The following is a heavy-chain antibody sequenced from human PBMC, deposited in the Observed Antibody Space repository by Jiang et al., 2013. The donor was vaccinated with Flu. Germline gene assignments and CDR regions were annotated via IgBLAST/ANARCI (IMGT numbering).Heavy chain of an antibody. J-gene: IGHJ4*02. CDR3: ARGRTIFGVVIENFDY. V-gene: IGHV3-21*01. Sequence: VQLVESGGGLVKPGGSLRLSCAASGFTFSSYSMNWVRQAPGKGLEWVSSISSSSSYIYYADSVKGRFTISRDNAKNSLYLQMNSLRAEDTAVYYCARGRTIFGVVIENFDYWGQGTLVTVSS. CDR1: GFTFSSYS. CDR2: ISSSSSYI. D-gene: IGHD3-3*01.